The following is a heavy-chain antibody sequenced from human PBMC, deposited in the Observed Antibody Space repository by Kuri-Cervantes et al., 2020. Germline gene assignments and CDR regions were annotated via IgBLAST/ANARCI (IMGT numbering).Heavy chain of an antibody. J-gene: IGHJ4*02. CDR3: AREKYYDILTGLETTYYFDY. CDR2: FDPEDGET. D-gene: IGHD3-9*01. Sequence: ASVKVSCKVSGYTLTELSMHWVRQAPGKGLEWMGGFDPEDGETIYAQKFQGRATMTEDTSTDTAYMELRSLRSDDTAVYYCAREKYYDILTGLETTYYFDYWGQGTLVTVSS. V-gene: IGHV1-24*01. CDR1: GYTLTELS.